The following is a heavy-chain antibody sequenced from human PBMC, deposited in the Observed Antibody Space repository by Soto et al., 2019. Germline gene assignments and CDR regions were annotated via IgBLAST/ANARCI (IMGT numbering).Heavy chain of an antibody. Sequence: GLTVRHYGTAAAFSIGAYAISCYPVAPGKGLEWLGFIRSKAYGGTAEYAPSVKGRYIISRDDSKSIAYPQVNSLKIEDTGVYFCARDVGATVHNWGQGTQVTVSS. CDR3: ARDVGATVHN. J-gene: IGHJ4*02. CDR2: IRSKAYGGTA. V-gene: IGHV3-49*03. D-gene: IGHD1-26*01. CDR1: AFSIGAYA.